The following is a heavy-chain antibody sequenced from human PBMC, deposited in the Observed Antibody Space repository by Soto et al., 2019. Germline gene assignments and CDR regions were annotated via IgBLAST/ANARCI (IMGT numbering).Heavy chain of an antibody. D-gene: IGHD6-13*01. Sequence: GGSLRLSCAASGFTFSNFGMHWVRQAPGKGLEWVASISYDGNIKYSADSVKGRFTISRDNSKNTLYLQMNSLRSEDTAVYYCAKLWGAVTAAVDDYWGQGTLVTVSS. CDR2: ISYDGNIK. J-gene: IGHJ4*02. V-gene: IGHV3-30*18. CDR3: AKLWGAVTAAVDDY. CDR1: GFTFSNFG.